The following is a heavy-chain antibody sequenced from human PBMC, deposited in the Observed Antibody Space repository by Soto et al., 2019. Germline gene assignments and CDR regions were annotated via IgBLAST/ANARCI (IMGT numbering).Heavy chain of an antibody. CDR1: GFTFGNYG. J-gene: IGHJ5*01. D-gene: IGHD2-21*02. CDR2: ISGGGGST. Sequence: EVQLLESGGGLVQPGGSLRLSCAASGFTFGNYGMNWVRQAPGKGLEWVSGISGGGGSTYYADSVKGRFTISRDHSKNTIFLEMNSLRAEDTAVYYCAKGFIVVVTVIRPDDAFDAWGQGTLVTVSS. V-gene: IGHV3-23*01. CDR3: AKGFIVVVTVIRPDDAFDA.